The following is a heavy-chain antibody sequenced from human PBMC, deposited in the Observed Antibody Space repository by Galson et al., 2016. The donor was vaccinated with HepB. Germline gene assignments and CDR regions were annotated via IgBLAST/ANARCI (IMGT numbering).Heavy chain of an antibody. D-gene: IGHD4-17*01. CDR2: SIPIFGSA. CDR1: GGTFNSYA. V-gene: IGHV1-69*13. Sequence: SVKVSCKASGGTFNSYAISWVRQAPGQGLEWMGESIPIFGSANCAQKFQGRVTITADASTNTAYMELTRLRSEDTAIYYCARAGSYGDRHFYYGMDVWGQGTTVTVSS. CDR3: ARAGSYGDRHFYYGMDV. J-gene: IGHJ6*02.